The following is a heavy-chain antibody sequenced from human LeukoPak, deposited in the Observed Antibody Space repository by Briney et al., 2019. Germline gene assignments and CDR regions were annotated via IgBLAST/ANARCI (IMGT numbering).Heavy chain of an antibody. V-gene: IGHV4-4*07. CDR3: ARNMVRGVTDY. CDR2: IYNRGST. Sequence: SETLSLTCTVSGGSISSYYWSWIRQPAGKGLEWIGRIYNRGSTNYNPSLKSRVTISVDTSKNQFSLKLSSVTAADTAVYYCARNMVRGVTDYWGQGTLVTVSS. J-gene: IGHJ4*02. D-gene: IGHD3-10*01. CDR1: GGSISSYY.